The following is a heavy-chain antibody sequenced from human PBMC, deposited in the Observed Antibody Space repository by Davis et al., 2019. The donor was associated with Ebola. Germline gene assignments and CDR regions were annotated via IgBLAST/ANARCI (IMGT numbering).Heavy chain of an antibody. J-gene: IGHJ6*02. D-gene: IGHD2-2*01. CDR2: IIPILGIA. CDR3: ARDCSSTSCYYGMDV. CDR1: GYTFTSYG. Sequence: SVKVSCKASGYTFTSYGISWVRQAPGQGLEWMGRIIPILGIANYAQKFQGRVTITADKSTSTAYMELSSLRSEDTAVYYCARDCSSTSCYYGMDVWGQGTTVTVSS. V-gene: IGHV1-69*04.